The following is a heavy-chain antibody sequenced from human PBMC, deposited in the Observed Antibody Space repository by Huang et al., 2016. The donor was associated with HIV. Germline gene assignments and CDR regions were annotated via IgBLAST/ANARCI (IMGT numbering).Heavy chain of an antibody. D-gene: IGHD1-20*01. J-gene: IGHJ6*03. CDR1: GYAFTSYG. V-gene: IGHV1-18*01. Sequence: QIQLVQSGAEVKKPGASVKVSCKASGYAFTSYGINWVRQAPGQGLEWMGWISIYNGKTKDAQRLQGRVTLTTDTSTSTAYMELRRLRSDDTAVYYCARFPCLISGIGGFYYYYMDVWGKGTTVTVS. CDR3: ARFPCLISGIGGFYYYYMDV. CDR2: ISIYNGKT.